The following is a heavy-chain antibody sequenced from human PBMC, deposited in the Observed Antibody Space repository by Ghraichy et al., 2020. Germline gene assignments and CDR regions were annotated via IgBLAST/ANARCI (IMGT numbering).Heavy chain of an antibody. D-gene: IGHD1-26*01. CDR3: AKGKGSGSCVNWSFHI. J-gene: IGHJ2*01. Sequence: GGSLRLSCAVSGLTFSNFSMAWVRQAPGKGLEWVSTISGSGSSIWYADSGKGRFIISRDNSRSTFYLQMNSLRAEDTAVYYCAKGKGSGSCVNWSFHIWGRGTPVPLSP. CDR2: ISGSGSSI. V-gene: IGHV3-23*01. CDR1: GLTFSNFS.